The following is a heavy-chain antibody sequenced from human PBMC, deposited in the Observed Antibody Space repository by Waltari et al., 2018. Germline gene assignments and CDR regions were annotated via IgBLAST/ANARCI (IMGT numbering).Heavy chain of an antibody. CDR3: ARAGGYCSSTSCYESDY. V-gene: IGHV1-8*03. CDR2: MNPNSGNT. Sequence: QVQLVQSGAEVKKPGASVKVSCKASGYTFTSYDINWVRQATGQGLEWMGWMNPNSGNTGYAQKFQGRVTITRNTSISTAYMGLSSLRSEDTAGYYCARAGGYCSSTSCYESDYWGQGTLVTVSS. J-gene: IGHJ4*02. D-gene: IGHD2-2*01. CDR1: GYTFTSYD.